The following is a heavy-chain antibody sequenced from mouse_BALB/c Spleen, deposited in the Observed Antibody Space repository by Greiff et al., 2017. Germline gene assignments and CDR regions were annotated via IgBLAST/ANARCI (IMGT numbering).Heavy chain of an antibody. V-gene: IGHV14-3*02. J-gene: IGHJ3*01. CDR1: GFNIKDTY. D-gene: IGHD1-2*01. CDR3: ARDDTTAPFAY. Sequence: EVKLQESGAELVKPGASIKLSCTASGFNIKDTYMHWVKQRPEQGLEWIGRIDPANGNTKYDPKFQGKATITADTSSNTAYLQLSSLTSEDTAVYYCARDDTTAPFAYWGQGTLVTVSA. CDR2: IDPANGNT.